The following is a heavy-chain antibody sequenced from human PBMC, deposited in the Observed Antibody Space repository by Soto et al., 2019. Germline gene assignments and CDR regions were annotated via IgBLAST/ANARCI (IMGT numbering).Heavy chain of an antibody. J-gene: IGHJ3*02. Sequence: GGSLRLSCAASGFTFSSYWMHWVRQAPGKGLVWVSRINSDGSSTSYADSVKGRFTISRDNAKNTLYLQMNSLRAEDTAVYYCARDQGIASRDDAFDIWGQGTMVTVSS. CDR1: GFTFSSYW. CDR2: INSDGSST. V-gene: IGHV3-74*01. D-gene: IGHD6-13*01. CDR3: ARDQGIASRDDAFDI.